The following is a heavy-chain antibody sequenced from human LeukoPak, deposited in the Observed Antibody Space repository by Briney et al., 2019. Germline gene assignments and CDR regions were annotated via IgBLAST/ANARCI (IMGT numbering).Heavy chain of an antibody. CDR1: GGSFSGYY. CDR3: AKLIERGYSYGSVDY. V-gene: IGHV3-23*01. Sequence: ETLSLTCAVYGGSFSGYYWSWVRQAPGKGLEWVSAISGSGGSTYYADSVKGRFTISRDNSKNTLYLQMNSLRAEDTAVYYCAKLIERGYSYGSVDYWGQGTLVTVSS. J-gene: IGHJ4*02. CDR2: ISGSGGST. D-gene: IGHD5-18*01.